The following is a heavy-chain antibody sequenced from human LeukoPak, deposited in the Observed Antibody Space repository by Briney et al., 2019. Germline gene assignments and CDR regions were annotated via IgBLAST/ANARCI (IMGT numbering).Heavy chain of an antibody. CDR2: IYYSGST. V-gene: IGHV4-31*03. D-gene: IGHD3-10*01. CDR1: GGSISSGGYY. CDR3: ARDLLLWFGELSGHAFDI. Sequence: PSETLSLTCTVSGGSISSGGYYWSWIRQHPGKGLEWIGYIYYSGSTYYNPSLKSRVTISVDTSKNQFSLRLSSVTAADTAVYYCARDLLLWFGELSGHAFDIWGQGTMVTVSS. J-gene: IGHJ3*02.